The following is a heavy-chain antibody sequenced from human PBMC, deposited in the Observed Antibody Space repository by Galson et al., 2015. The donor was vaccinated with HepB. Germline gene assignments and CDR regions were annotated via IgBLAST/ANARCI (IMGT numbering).Heavy chain of an antibody. CDR3: ASHWYNSGYFDY. J-gene: IGHJ4*02. Sequence: SLRLSCADSGFTFSSNWMSWVRQAPGKGLEWVANIKQDGSETYYVDSVEGRFTISRDNAKNSLYLQMNSLRVEDTAVYYCASHWYNSGYFDYWGQGTLVPVSS. CDR1: GFTFSSNW. D-gene: IGHD1-1*01. V-gene: IGHV3-7*01. CDR2: IKQDGSET.